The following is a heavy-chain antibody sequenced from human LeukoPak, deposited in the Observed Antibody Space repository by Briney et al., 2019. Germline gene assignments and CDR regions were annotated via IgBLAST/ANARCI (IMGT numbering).Heavy chain of an antibody. CDR2: ISSSGSTI. V-gene: IGHV3-48*03. J-gene: IGHJ4*02. Sequence: GGSLRLSCAASGFTFSSYEMNWVRQAPGKGLEWVSYISSSGSTIYYADSVKGRFTISRDNSKNTLYLQMSSLRPEDTAVYYCASIFWGYCSSTSCYVDYWGQGTLVSVSS. CDR1: GFTFSSYE. CDR3: ASIFWGYCSSTSCYVDY. D-gene: IGHD2-2*01.